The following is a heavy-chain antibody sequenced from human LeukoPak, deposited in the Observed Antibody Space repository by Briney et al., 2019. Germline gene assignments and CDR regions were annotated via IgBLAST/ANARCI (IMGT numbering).Heavy chain of an antibody. CDR1: GFTFSSYG. Sequence: GGSLRLSCAASGFTFSSYGMHWVRQAPGKGLEWVAVISYDGSNKYYADSVKGRFTISRDNSKNTLYLQMNSLRAEDTAVYYCAKDQGGSNYFDYWGQGTLVTVSS. J-gene: IGHJ4*02. CDR3: AKDQGGSNYFDY. V-gene: IGHV3-30*18. D-gene: IGHD5-12*01. CDR2: ISYDGSNK.